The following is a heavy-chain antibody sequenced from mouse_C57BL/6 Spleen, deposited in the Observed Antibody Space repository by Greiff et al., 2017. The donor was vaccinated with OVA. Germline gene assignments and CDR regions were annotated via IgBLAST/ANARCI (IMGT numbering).Heavy chain of an antibody. V-gene: IGHV1-82*01. Sequence: VQLQQPGPELVKPGASVKISCKASGYAFSSYWMNWVKQRPGKGLEWIGRIYPGDGDTNYNRKFKGKATLTADKSSSTAYMQLSSLTSEDSAVYFCVSTKVVSAFDYWGQGTLVTVSA. CDR2: IYPGDGDT. D-gene: IGHD1-1*01. J-gene: IGHJ3*01. CDR3: VSTKVVSAFDY. CDR1: GYAFSSYW.